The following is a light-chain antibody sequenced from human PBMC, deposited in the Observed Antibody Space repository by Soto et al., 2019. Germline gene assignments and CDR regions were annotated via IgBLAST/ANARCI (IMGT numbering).Light chain of an antibody. V-gene: IGKV1-5*01. CDR1: QSISSW. Sequence: DIQMTQSPSTLSASVGDRVTITCRASQSISSWLAWYQQKPGKAPKPLIYDASSLESGVPSRFSDSGSGTEFTLTISSMQPDDFAPYYCQQYNSYPYTFGQAT. J-gene: IGKJ2*01. CDR2: DAS. CDR3: QQYNSYPYT.